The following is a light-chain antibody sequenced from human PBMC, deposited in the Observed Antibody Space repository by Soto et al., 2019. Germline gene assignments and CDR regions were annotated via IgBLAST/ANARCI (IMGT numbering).Light chain of an antibody. J-gene: IGLJ1*01. V-gene: IGLV2-11*01. CDR3: CSYAGRYTFYV. CDR2: DVS. Sequence: QSVLTQPRSVSGSPGQSVTISCTGTSSDIGGYNYVSWYRQYPGKAPKLIIYDVSKRPSGVPDRFSGSKSGNTASLTISGLQAADDADYYCCSYAGRYTFYVFGTGTQLTVL. CDR1: SSDIGGYNY.